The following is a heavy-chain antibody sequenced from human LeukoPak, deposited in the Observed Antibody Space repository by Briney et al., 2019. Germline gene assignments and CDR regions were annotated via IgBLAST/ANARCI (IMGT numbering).Heavy chain of an antibody. D-gene: IGHD3-10*01. V-gene: IGHV3-23*01. CDR3: AKEKASHFGGAVDY. CDR2: ISGRGGST. CDR1: GFTFNNYA. J-gene: IGHJ4*02. Sequence: PGGSLRLSCAASGFTFNNYAMSWVRQAPGKGLEWVSTISGRGGSTYYADSVKGRFTISRDNSKNTVYLQINSLRAEDTAVYYCAKEKASHFGGAVDYWGQGTLVTVSS.